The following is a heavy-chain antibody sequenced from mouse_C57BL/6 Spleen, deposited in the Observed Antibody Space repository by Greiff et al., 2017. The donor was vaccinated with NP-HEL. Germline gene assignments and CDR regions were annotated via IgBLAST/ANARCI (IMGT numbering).Heavy chain of an antibody. V-gene: IGHV14-2*01. CDR3: ARGGHYWYFDV. Sequence: VQLQQSGAELVKPGASVKLSCTASGFNIKDYYMHWVKQRTEQGLEWIGRIDPEDGETKYAPKFPGKATITADTSSNTAYLQLSSLTSEDTAVYYCARGGHYWYFDVWGTGTTVTVSS. J-gene: IGHJ1*03. CDR2: IDPEDGET. D-gene: IGHD1-1*02. CDR1: GFNIKDYY.